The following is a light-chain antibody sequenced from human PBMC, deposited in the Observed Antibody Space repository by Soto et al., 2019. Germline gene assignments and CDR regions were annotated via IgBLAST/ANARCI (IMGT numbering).Light chain of an antibody. J-gene: IGKJ5*01. CDR2: GTS. Sequence: ENVLTQSPGTLSLSPGERATLSCRASQSVSSYSLAWYQQKPGQAPRLVMYGTSNRATGIPDRFSGSGSGTDFTLTISRLEPEDFAVYFCQRYGSSPLITFGQGTRLE. V-gene: IGKV3-20*01. CDR1: QSVSSYS. CDR3: QRYGSSPLIT.